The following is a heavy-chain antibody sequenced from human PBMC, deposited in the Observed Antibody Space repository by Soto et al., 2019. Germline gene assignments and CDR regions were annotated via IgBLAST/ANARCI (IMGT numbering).Heavy chain of an antibody. Sequence: SETLSLTCSVSGGSINSHYWSWVRQPPGKTLEWIGYIYHSGTTDYNPSLKSRVTISLDTSKTQFSLKLSSVTAADTAVYYCARARGGYFDYWGQGTLVTVSS. CDR1: GGSINSHY. CDR2: IYHSGTT. V-gene: IGHV4-59*11. CDR3: ARARGGYFDY. J-gene: IGHJ4*02.